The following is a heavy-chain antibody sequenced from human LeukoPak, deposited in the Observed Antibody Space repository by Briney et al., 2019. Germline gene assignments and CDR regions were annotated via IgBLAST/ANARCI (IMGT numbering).Heavy chain of an antibody. CDR1: GFSLSRYW. CDR2: IGKDGSGN. V-gene: IGHV3-7*01. J-gene: IGHJ4*02. Sequence: GGSLRLSCAASGFSLSRYWMSWVRQAQGQGLGWVANIGKDGSGNHYADSVKGRFTISRDNAKDSLYLQMNSLRADDTAVYYCARDLDYYATDYWGQGTLVTVSS. CDR3: ARDLDYYATDY. D-gene: IGHD3/OR15-3a*01.